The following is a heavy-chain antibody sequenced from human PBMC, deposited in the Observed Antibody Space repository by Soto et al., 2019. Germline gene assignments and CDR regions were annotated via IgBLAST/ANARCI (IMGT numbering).Heavy chain of an antibody. V-gene: IGHV1-18*01. Sequence: QVQLVQSGAEVKKPGASVKVSCKASGYTFTSYGISWVRQAPGQGLEWMGWISAYNGNTNYAQKLQGRVTMTTDTSTSTADMELRSLRSDDTTVYYCANDPSSLLLWFGETDYWGQGTLVTVSS. CDR1: GYTFTSYG. CDR3: ANDPSSLLLWFGETDY. CDR2: ISAYNGNT. D-gene: IGHD3-10*01. J-gene: IGHJ4*02.